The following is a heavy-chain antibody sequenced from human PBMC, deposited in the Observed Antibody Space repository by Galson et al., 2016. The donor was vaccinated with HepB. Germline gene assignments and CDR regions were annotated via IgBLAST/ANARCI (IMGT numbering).Heavy chain of an antibody. Sequence: QSGAEVKKPGESLKISCKVSGYSFTKHWIDWVRQMPGKGLEWMGRIDPSDSYTNYGPTFQGHVTISTDRATNTASLRWNSRKVSATGIYFCARQGFCSGSNFRGDAFDIWGQGTTVTVSS. CDR2: IDPSDSYT. CDR3: ARQGFCSGSNFRGDAFDI. CDR1: GYSFTKHW. J-gene: IGHJ3*02. D-gene: IGHD2-15*01. V-gene: IGHV5-10-1*01.